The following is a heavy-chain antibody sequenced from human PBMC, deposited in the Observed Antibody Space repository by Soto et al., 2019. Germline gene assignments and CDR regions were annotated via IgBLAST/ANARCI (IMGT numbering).Heavy chain of an antibody. CDR3: AGRSSGWYYFDY. Sequence: ASVKVSCKASGYTFTGYYMHWVRQAPGQGLEWMGIINPSGGSTSYAQKFQGRVTMTRDTSTSTVYMELSSLRSEDTAVYYCAGRSSGWYYFDYWGQGTLVTVSS. CDR1: GYTFTGYY. J-gene: IGHJ4*02. V-gene: IGHV1-46*01. D-gene: IGHD6-19*01. CDR2: INPSGGST.